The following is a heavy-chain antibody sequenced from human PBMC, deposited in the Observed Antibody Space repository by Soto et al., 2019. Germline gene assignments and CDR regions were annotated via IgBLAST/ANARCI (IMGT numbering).Heavy chain of an antibody. Sequence: PSETLSLTCTVSGGSISSSSYYWGWIRQPPGKGLEWIGSIYYSGSTYYNPSLKSRVTISVDTSKNQFSLKLSSVTAADTAVYYCARHRPSIAAAEWFDPWGQGTLVTVSS. CDR3: ARHRPSIAAAEWFDP. CDR1: GGSISSSSYY. V-gene: IGHV4-39*01. D-gene: IGHD6-13*01. CDR2: IYYSGST. J-gene: IGHJ5*02.